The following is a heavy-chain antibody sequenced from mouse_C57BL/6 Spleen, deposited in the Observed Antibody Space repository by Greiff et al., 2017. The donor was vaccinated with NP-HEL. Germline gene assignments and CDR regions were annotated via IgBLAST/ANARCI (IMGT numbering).Heavy chain of an antibody. CDR1: GFTFSDYG. D-gene: IGHD2-4*01. J-gene: IGHJ4*01. Sequence: EVKLVESGGGLVKPGGSLKLSCAASGFTFSDYGMHWVRQAPEKGLEWVAYISSGSSTIYYADTVKGRFTISRDNAKNTLFLQMTSLRSEDTAMYYCARDYDGPYYYAMDYWGQGTSVTVSS. CDR3: ARDYDGPYYYAMDY. V-gene: IGHV5-17*01. CDR2: ISSGSSTI.